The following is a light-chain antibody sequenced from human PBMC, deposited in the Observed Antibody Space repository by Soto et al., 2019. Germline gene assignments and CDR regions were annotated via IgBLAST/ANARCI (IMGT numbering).Light chain of an antibody. V-gene: IGKV1-9*01. CDR3: QQLNSYPFT. CDR2: SAS. Sequence: GDRVTITCRASQGISSYLAWYQQKPGEAPKLLIYSASTLQSGVPSRFSGSGTGTEFTLAISSLQPEDFATYYCQQLNSYPFTFGQGTQLEIK. CDR1: QGISSY. J-gene: IGKJ2*01.